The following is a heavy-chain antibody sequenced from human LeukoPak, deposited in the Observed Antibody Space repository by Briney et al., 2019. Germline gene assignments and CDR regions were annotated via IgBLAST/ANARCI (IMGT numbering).Heavy chain of an antibody. CDR1: GFTFSSYH. CDR3: ARDIYGDYGFDY. D-gene: IGHD4-17*01. CDR2: ITGSGSQV. J-gene: IGHJ4*02. Sequence: PGGSLRLSRAASGFTFSSYHMNWVRQAPGKGLEWVSSITGSGSQVYFADSMKGRFTISRDNAKNSLYLQMNSLRAEDTAIYYCARDIYGDYGFDYWGQGTLVTVSS. V-gene: IGHV3-21*01.